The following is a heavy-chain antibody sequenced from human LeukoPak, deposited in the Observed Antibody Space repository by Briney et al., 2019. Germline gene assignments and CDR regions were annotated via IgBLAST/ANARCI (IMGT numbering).Heavy chain of an antibody. J-gene: IGHJ4*02. CDR3: ARLPRGATKGIGDY. CDR2: IYYSGST. D-gene: IGHD1-26*01. V-gene: IGHV4-59*08. CDR1: GGSISSYY. Sequence: PSETLSLTCTVSGGSISSYYWSWIRQPPGKGLEWIGYIYYSGSTNYNPSLKSRVTISVDTSKNQFSLKLSSVTAADTAVYYCARLPRGATKGIGDYWGQGTLVTVSS.